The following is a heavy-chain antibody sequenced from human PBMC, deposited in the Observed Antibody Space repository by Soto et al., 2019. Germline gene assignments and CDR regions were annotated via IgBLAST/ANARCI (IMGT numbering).Heavy chain of an antibody. Sequence: EVQLVESGGGVVNPGGSLRLSCAASGFTFSSYPLHWVRRAPGKGLEWVSSISGVRNYIRYADSVKGRFAISRDNAKTSLYLQMNSLTAEDTAVYYCAREGVHNYTEYYFDYWGQGTLVTVSS. CDR2: ISGVRNYI. J-gene: IGHJ4*02. CDR3: AREGVHNYTEYYFDY. CDR1: GFTFSSYP. V-gene: IGHV3-21*06. D-gene: IGHD3-10*01.